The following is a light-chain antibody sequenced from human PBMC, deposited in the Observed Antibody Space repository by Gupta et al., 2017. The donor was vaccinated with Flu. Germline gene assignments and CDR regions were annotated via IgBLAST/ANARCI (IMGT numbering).Light chain of an antibody. V-gene: IGKV3-15*01. Sequence: KVMTQSPATLSVSPGETVTLSCRSSQSVSVNVAWHQQKPGQAPRLLIYGASTRATGVPARFSGRASGTGFTLTIDILPSEDFTVYGCQRYDSCRHCFGQGSKLEIK. CDR1: QSVSVN. CDR3: QRYDSCRHC. CDR2: GAS. J-gene: IGKJ2*03.